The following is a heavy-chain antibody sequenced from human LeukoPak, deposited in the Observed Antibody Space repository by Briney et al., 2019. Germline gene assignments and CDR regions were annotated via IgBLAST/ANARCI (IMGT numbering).Heavy chain of an antibody. J-gene: IGHJ3*02. CDR1: GYTFTSYG. V-gene: IGHV1-18*01. CDR2: ISACNGNT. CDR3: ARGEYNWNDGALAFDI. Sequence: PAASVKVSCKASGYTFTSYGISWVRQAPGQGLEWMGWISACNGNTNYAQKLQGRVTMTTDTSTSTAYMELRSLRSDDTAVYYCARGEYNWNDGALAFDIWGQGTMVTVSS. D-gene: IGHD1-1*01.